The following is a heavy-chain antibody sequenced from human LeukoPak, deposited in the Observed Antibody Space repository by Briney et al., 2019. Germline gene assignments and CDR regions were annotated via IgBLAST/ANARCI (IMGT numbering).Heavy chain of an antibody. CDR1: GFTFSSHA. CDR3: ARDPGYCSGGSCYSYYFDY. Sequence: GGSLRLSCAASGFTFSSHAMGWVRQAPGKGLEWVSAISGSGGSTYYADSVKGRFTISRDNSKNTLYLQMNSLRAEDTAVYYCARDPGYCSGGSCYSYYFDYWGQGTLVTVSS. D-gene: IGHD2-15*01. J-gene: IGHJ4*02. CDR2: ISGSGGST. V-gene: IGHV3-23*01.